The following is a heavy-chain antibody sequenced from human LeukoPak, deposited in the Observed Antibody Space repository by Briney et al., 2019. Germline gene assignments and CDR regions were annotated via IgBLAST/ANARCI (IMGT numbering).Heavy chain of an antibody. Sequence: ASVKVSCKASGYTFISYDINWVRQATGQGLEWMGWMNPNSGNTGYAQKFQGRVTMTRNTSISTAYMELSSLRSEDTAVYYCARAGYYTTTVTTILGWFDPWGQGTLVTVSS. J-gene: IGHJ5*02. CDR1: GYTFISYD. D-gene: IGHD4-17*01. V-gene: IGHV1-8*02. CDR2: MNPNSGNT. CDR3: ARAGYYTTTVTTILGWFDP.